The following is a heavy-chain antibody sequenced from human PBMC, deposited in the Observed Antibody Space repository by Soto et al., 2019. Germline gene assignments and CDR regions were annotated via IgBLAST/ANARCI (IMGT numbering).Heavy chain of an antibody. D-gene: IGHD3-3*01. CDR1: GASVNSENYY. V-gene: IGHV4-61*01. CDR2: VSYSGST. CDR3: ARGVFRFLQWFDP. J-gene: IGHJ5*02. Sequence: QLQLQESGPGLVKPSETLSLTCTVSGASVNSENYYWSWIRQPPGKGLEWIGYVSYSGSTNYNRSLTSRATISFDTYKNQFSLKMTSMAAADTAFYYCARGVFRFLQWFDPWGQGTLVTVSS.